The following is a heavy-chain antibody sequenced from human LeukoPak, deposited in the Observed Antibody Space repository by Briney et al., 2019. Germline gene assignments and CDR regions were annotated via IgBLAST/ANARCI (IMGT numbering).Heavy chain of an antibody. CDR1: GHTFTSYY. J-gene: IGHJ3*01. CDR3: ARKDGWGDVAFDL. CDR2: INPSGGST. Sequence: GASVKVSCKASGHTFTSYYMHWVRQAPGQGLEWMGIINPSGGSTSYAQKFQGRVTMTRDTSTSTVYMELSSLRSEDTAVYYCARKDGWGDVAFDLWGQGTMVTVSS. V-gene: IGHV1-46*01. D-gene: IGHD3-16*01.